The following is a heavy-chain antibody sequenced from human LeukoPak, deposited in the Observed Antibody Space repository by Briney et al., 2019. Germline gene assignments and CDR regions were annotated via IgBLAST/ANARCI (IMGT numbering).Heavy chain of an antibody. CDR3: ARHVPQWSEDNWFDP. J-gene: IGHJ5*02. Sequence: PSETLSLTCTVSGVSISSSSYYWGWIRQPPGKGLEWTGSIYYSGSTYYNPSLKSRVTISVDTSKNQFSLKLSSVTAADTAVYYCARHVPQWSEDNWFDPWGQGTLVTVSS. D-gene: IGHD6-19*01. V-gene: IGHV4-39*01. CDR2: IYYSGST. CDR1: GVSISSSSYY.